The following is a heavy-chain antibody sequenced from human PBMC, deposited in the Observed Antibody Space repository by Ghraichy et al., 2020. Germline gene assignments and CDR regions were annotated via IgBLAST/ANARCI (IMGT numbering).Heavy chain of an antibody. CDR2: IKQDGSEK. V-gene: IGHV3-7*01. CDR3: ARSGGYCSSTNCHYYYYYGMDV. D-gene: IGHD2-2*01. CDR1: GFTFSSYW. J-gene: IGHJ6*02. Sequence: GGSLRLSCAASGFTFSSYWMSWVRQAPGKGLEWVANIKQDGSEKYYVDSVKGRFTISRDNAKNSLYLQMNSLRAEDTAVYYCARSGGYCSSTNCHYYYYYGMDVWGQGTTVTVSS.